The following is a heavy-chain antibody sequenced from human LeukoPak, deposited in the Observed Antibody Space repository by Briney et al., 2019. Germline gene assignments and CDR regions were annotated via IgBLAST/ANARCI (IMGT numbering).Heavy chain of an antibody. D-gene: IGHD3-10*01. J-gene: IGHJ3*02. CDR2: INPSGGST. Sequence: ASVNVSCKASGYTFTSYYIHWVRQAPGQGLGWMGIINPSGGSTSYAQKFQGRVTMTRDTSTSTVYMELSSLRSEDTAVYYCARDLSSGDAFDIWGQGTMVTVSS. CDR3: ARDLSSGDAFDI. V-gene: IGHV1-46*01. CDR1: GYTFTSYY.